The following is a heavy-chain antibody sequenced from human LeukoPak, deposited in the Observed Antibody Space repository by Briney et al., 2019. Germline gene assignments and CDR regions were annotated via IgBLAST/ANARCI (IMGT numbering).Heavy chain of an antibody. J-gene: IGHJ5*02. CDR2: MSYTGST. V-gene: IGHV4-59*08. D-gene: IGHD4-23*01. CDR1: GGSINGYY. CDR3: ARRGSMTTVVTAFDP. Sequence: SSETLSLTCTVSGGSINGYYWNWIRQPPGQGLEWLGYMSYTGSTNYNPSFKSRVTMSVDTSKNQFSLKLSSVTAADTAVYYCARRGSMTTVVTAFDPWGQGTLVTVSS.